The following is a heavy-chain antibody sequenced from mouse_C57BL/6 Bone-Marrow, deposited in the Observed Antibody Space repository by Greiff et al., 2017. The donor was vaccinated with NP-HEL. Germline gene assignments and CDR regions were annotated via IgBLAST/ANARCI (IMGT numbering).Heavy chain of an antibody. J-gene: IGHJ2*01. Sequence: QVQLQQSGAELVKPRASVKLSCKASGYTFTSYWMHWVKQRPGQGLEWIGMIHPNSGSTNYNEKFKSKATLTVDKSSSTAYMQLSSLTSEDSAVYYCARRGDLYYFDYWGQGTTLTVSS. CDR3: ARRGDLYYFDY. CDR1: GYTFTSYW. V-gene: IGHV1-64*01. D-gene: IGHD3-3*01. CDR2: IHPNSGST.